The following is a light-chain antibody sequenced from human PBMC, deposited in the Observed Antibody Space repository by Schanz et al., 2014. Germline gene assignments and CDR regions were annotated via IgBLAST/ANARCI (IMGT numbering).Light chain of an antibody. CDR2: KVF. J-gene: IGLJ2*01. CDR3: SSYTSRVV. V-gene: IGLV2-14*02. CDR1: SSDVGSYNL. Sequence: QSVLTQPASVSGSPGQSITISCTGTSSDVGSYNLVSWYQQHPGKAPKLMIYKVFKRPSGVSNRFSGSGSGNTAALTISGLQAEDEADYYCSSYTSRVVFGGGTKVTVL.